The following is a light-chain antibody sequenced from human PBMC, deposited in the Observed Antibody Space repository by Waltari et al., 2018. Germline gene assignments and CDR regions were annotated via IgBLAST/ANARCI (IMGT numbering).Light chain of an antibody. CDR1: QSVTISS. CDR2: GTS. Sequence: CRASQSVTISSLTWYQQKLGQAPRLLIYGTSSRATGIPDRFSGSGSGTDFTLTISRLEPEDFAVYYCQQYDGEVVTFGGGTKVEI. J-gene: IGKJ4*01. CDR3: QQYDGEVVT. V-gene: IGKV3-20*01.